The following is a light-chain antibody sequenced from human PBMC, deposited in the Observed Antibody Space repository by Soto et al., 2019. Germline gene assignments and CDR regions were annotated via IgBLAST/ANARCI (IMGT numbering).Light chain of an antibody. CDR1: SSNIGNNY. J-gene: IGLJ2*01. Sequence: QSVLTQPPSVSAAPGQKVTISCSGSSSNIGNNYVSWYQQLPGTAPKLLIYDNNNRPSGIPDRFSGSKSGTSATLGITGLQTGDEVDYYCGTWDSSLSAVVFGGGTKVTVL. CDR2: DNN. V-gene: IGLV1-51*01. CDR3: GTWDSSLSAVV.